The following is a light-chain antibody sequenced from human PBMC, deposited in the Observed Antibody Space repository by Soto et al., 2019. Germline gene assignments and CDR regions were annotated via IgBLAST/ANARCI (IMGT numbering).Light chain of an antibody. J-gene: IGLJ3*02. Sequence: QSALTQPASVSGSPGQSITISCTGTNGDIGGHNYVSWYQQHPGKAPKLMIYEVSNRPSGVSNRFSGSKSGNTASLTISGLQAEDEDDYYCSSYISSSIRVFGGGTKLTVL. CDR1: NGDIGGHNY. CDR3: SSYISSSIRV. CDR2: EVS. V-gene: IGLV2-14*01.